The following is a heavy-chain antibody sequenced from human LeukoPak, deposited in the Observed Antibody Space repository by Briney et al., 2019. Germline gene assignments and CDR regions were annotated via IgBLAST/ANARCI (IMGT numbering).Heavy chain of an antibody. CDR1: GGSISRSNW. V-gene: IGHV4-4*02. D-gene: IGHD1-26*01. CDR2: IYHRGST. J-gene: IGHJ4*02. CDR3: ARAGGVVGAAPGSGGFDC. Sequence: PSETLSLTSAVSGGSISRSNWWSWVRQPPGKGLEWMGEIYHRGSTNYNSSLKSRVTISVDKSKNQFSLMLNSVTAADTAVYYCARAGGVVGAAPGSGGFDCWGQGTLVTVSS.